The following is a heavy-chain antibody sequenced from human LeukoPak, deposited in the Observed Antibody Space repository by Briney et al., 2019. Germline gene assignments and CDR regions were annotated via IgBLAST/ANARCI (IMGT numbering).Heavy chain of an antibody. Sequence: GSSVKVSFKASGGTFSSYAISWVRQAPGQGLEWMGGIIPIFGTANYAQKFQGRVTITTDESTSTAYMELSSLRSEDTAVYYCATATLPPYCSSTSCYQWPWFDPWGQGTLVTVSS. V-gene: IGHV1-69*05. CDR3: ATATLPPYCSSTSCYQWPWFDP. CDR1: GGTFSSYA. D-gene: IGHD2-2*01. J-gene: IGHJ5*02. CDR2: IIPIFGTA.